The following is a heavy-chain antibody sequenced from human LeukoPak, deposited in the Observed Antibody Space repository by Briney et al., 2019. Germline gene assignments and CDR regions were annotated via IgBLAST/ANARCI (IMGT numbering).Heavy chain of an antibody. J-gene: IGHJ4*02. Sequence: GGSLRLSCAASGFTVSTNYMSWVRQAPGRGLEWVSVIYNGGTTHYADSVKGRFTISRDNSKNTLYLQMDSLRADDTAVYYCAKHSSSWHYFDYWGQGTLVTVSS. V-gene: IGHV3-53*01. D-gene: IGHD6-13*01. CDR2: IYNGGTT. CDR3: AKHSSSWHYFDY. CDR1: GFTVSTNY.